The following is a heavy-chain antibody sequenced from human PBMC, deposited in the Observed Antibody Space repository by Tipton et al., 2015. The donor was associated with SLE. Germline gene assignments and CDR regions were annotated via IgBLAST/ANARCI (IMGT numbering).Heavy chain of an antibody. J-gene: IGHJ4*02. CDR2: INHSGIT. D-gene: IGHD6-13*01. CDR1: GGSISSSSYY. Sequence: TLSLTCTVSGGSISSSSYYWGWTRQPPGKGLEWIGEINHSGITNYNPSLKSRVTISVDTSKNQFSLKLSSVTAADTAVYYCARVEGRSAAAGTYFDYWGQGTLVTVSS. CDR3: ARVEGRSAAAGTYFDY. V-gene: IGHV4-39*07.